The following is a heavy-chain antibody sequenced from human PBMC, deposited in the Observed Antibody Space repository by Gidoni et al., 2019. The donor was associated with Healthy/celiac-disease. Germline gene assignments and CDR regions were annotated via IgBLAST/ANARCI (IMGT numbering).Heavy chain of an antibody. D-gene: IGHD2-21*02. Sequence: QVQLVESGGGVVQPGRSLRLSFAASGVTFISYAMHWVRQAPGKGLEWVEVISYDGSNKYYADSVKGRFTSSRDNSKNTLYLQMNSLRAEDTAVYYCARDPVVVTAIFPNYFDYWGQGTLVTVSS. CDR2: ISYDGSNK. CDR3: ARDPVVVTAIFPNYFDY. V-gene: IGHV3-30*01. J-gene: IGHJ4*02. CDR1: GVTFISYA.